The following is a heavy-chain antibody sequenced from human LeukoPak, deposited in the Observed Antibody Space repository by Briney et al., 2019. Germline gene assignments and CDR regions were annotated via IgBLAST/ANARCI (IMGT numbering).Heavy chain of an antibody. Sequence: SETLSLTCAVYGGSFSGYYWSWIRQPPGKGLEWIGEINHSGSTNYNPSLKSRVTMSVDTSKNQFSLKLSSVTAADTAVYYCARDGYYYYMDVWGKGTTVTISS. CDR3: ARDGYYYYMDV. CDR2: INHSGST. V-gene: IGHV4-34*01. J-gene: IGHJ6*03. CDR1: GGSFSGYY.